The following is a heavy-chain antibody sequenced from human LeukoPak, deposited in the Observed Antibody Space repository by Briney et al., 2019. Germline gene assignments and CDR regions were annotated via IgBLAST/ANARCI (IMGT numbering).Heavy chain of an antibody. CDR2: ICDSDDST. V-gene: IGHV3-23*01. CDR3: AKDSDYYYDSSGDPTRWNCFDY. J-gene: IGHJ4*02. CDR1: GFTFSSYA. D-gene: IGHD3-22*01. Sequence: PGGSLRLSCAASGFTFSSYAMSWVRQAPGKGLEWVSAICDSDDSTYYADSVKGRFTISRDNFKNTLYLQMNSLRAEDTALYYCAKDSDYYYDSSGDPTRWNCFDYWGQGTLVTVSS.